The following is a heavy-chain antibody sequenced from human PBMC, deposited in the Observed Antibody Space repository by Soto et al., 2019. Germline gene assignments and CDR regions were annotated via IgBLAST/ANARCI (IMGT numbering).Heavy chain of an antibody. CDR3: ARERAVAGRTWFDP. CDR2: IYYSGST. D-gene: IGHD6-19*01. V-gene: IGHV4-61*01. J-gene: IGHJ5*02. Sequence: PSETLSLTCTVSGGSVSSGSYYWSWIRQPPGKGLEWIGYIYYSGSTNYNPSLKSRVTISVDTSKNQFSLKLSSVTAAHTAVYYCARERAVAGRTWFDPWGQGTLVTVSS. CDR1: GGSVSSGSYY.